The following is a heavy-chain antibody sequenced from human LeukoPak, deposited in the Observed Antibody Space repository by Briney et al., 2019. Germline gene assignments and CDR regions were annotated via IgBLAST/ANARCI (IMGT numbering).Heavy chain of an antibody. D-gene: IGHD2-15*01. CDR2: IYYSGST. V-gene: IGHV4-61*01. CDR3: ATRYWSGGSCRFDY. CDR1: GGSVSSGSFY. Sequence: PSETLSLTCTVSGGSVSSGSFYWSWIRQPPGKGLEWIGYIYYSGSTNYNPSLKSRVTISVDTSKSQFSLKLSSVAAADTAVYYCATRYWSGGSCRFDYWGQGTLVTVSS. J-gene: IGHJ4*02.